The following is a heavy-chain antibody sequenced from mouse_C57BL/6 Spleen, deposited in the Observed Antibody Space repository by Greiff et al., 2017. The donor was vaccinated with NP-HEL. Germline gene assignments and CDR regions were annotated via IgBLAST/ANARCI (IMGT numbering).Heavy chain of an antibody. V-gene: IGHV1-69*01. CDR3: ARNYDYDRSFWYFDV. D-gene: IGHD2-4*01. CDR2: LDPSDSYP. Sequence: VQLQQSGAELVLPGASVKLSCKASGYTFTSYWMHWVKQRPGQGLEWIVELDPSDSYPNSNQKFKGTSTLTVDKSSSTAYMQLSSLTSEDSAVYYCARNYDYDRSFWYFDVWGTGTTVTVSS. J-gene: IGHJ1*03. CDR1: GYTFTSYW.